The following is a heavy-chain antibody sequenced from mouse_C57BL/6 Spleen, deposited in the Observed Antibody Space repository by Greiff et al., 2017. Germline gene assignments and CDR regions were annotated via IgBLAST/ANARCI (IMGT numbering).Heavy chain of an antibody. CDR2: IDPEDGET. CDR1: GFNIKDYY. V-gene: IGHV14-2*01. CDR3: ARTTVVAKYAMDY. D-gene: IGHD1-1*01. J-gene: IGHJ4*01. Sequence: VQLKESGAELVKPGASVKLSCTASGFNIKDYYMHWVKQRTEQGLEWIGRIDPEDGETKYAPKFQGKATITADTSSNTAYLQLSSLTSEDTAVYYCARTTVVAKYAMDYWGQGTSVTVSS.